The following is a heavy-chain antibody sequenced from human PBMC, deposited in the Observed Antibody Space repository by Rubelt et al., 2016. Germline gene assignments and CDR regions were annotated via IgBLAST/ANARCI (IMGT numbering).Heavy chain of an antibody. Sequence: QVQLQQWGAGLLQPSETLSLTCAVYGGSFSGYYWSWIRQPPGKWLEWIGEINNSGSTNYNPSLKRRVTISVDTSKNQFSLKMSSVTAADTAVYYCARDHDGSDPWGQGTLVTVSS. CDR2: INNSGST. V-gene: IGHV4-34*01. CDR1: GGSFSGYY. J-gene: IGHJ5*02. D-gene: IGHD3-10*01. CDR3: ARDHDGSDP.